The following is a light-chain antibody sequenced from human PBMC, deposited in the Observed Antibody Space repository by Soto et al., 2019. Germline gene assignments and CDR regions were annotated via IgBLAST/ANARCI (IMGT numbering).Light chain of an antibody. CDR2: GAS. CDR1: QSVSSSY. J-gene: IGKJ1*01. Sequence: EIVMTQYPATLSLSPGERATLSCRASQSVSSSYLAWYQQKPGQAPRLLIYGASSRATGIPDRFSGSGSGTDFTLTISRLEPEDFAVYYCQQYGSSPWTFGQGTKVDI. CDR3: QQYGSSPWT. V-gene: IGKV3-20*01.